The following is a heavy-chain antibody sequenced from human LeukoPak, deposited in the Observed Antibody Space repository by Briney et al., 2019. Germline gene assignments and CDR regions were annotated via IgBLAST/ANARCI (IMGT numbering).Heavy chain of an antibody. V-gene: IGHV1-46*01. CDR2: INPSGGST. D-gene: IGHD4-17*01. CDR3: ARDSTVTTFRGCVDP. J-gene: IGHJ5*02. Sequence: ASVKVSCKASGYTFSNYYVHWVRQAPGQGLEWMGVINPSGGSTNYAQKFQGRVTMTRGTSTSTVYMDMSSPRSEDTAVYYCARDSTVTTFRGCVDPWGQGTLVTVSS. CDR1: GYTFSNYY.